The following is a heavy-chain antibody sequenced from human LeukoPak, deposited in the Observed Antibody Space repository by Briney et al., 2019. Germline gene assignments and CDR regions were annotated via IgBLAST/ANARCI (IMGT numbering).Heavy chain of an antibody. J-gene: IGHJ4*02. Sequence: PGRSPRLSCAASGFTFSSYAMHWVRQAPGKGLEWVAVISYDGSNKYYADSVKGRFTISRDNSKNTLYLQMNSLRAEDTAVYYCAKFTSISGYLWRDFDYWGQGTLVTVSS. CDR2: ISYDGSNK. CDR3: AKFTSISGYLWRDFDY. D-gene: IGHD3-22*01. V-gene: IGHV3-30-3*02. CDR1: GFTFSSYA.